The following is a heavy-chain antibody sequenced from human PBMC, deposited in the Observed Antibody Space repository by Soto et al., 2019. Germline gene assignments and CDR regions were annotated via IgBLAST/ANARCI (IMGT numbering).Heavy chain of an antibody. D-gene: IGHD2-2*01. V-gene: IGHV1-18*01. CDR3: AREASVLIPAAQPSRFDS. CDR2: ISPYSGYT. CDR1: GYSFMKYG. Sequence: AAVKVSCKGFGYSFMKYGINWVRQAPGQGLEWVGWISPYSGYTHSAQKFHGRLTLTTDTAASTAYMELRILRSADTALYYCAREASVLIPAAQPSRFDSWGQGTLVTVSS. J-gene: IGHJ4*02.